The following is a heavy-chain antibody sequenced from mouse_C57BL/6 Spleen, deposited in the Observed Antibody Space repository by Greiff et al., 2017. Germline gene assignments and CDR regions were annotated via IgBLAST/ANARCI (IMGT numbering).Heavy chain of an antibody. CDR1: GFSLTSYG. D-gene: IGHD1-1*01. J-gene: IGHJ4*01. CDR3: ARNYGGSSFFYAMDY. Sequence: QVQLKESGPGLVQPSQSLSITCTVSGFSLTSYGVHWVRQSPGKGLEWLGVIWSGGSTDYNAAFISRLSISKDNSKSQVFYKMNSLQADDTAIYYCARNYGGSSFFYAMDYWGQGTSVTVSS. V-gene: IGHV2-2*01. CDR2: IWSGGST.